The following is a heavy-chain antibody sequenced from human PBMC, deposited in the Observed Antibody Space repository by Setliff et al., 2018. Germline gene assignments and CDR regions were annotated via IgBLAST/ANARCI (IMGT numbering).Heavy chain of an antibody. D-gene: IGHD1-26*01. CDR3: ARKGISALSGAFDM. Sequence: KTSETLSLTCAVYGGSFSGYYWSWIRQPPGKGLEWIGEINHSGSTNYNPSLKSRVTISVDTSKNQFSLKLSSVTAADTAVYYCARKGISALSGAFDMWGQGTMVTVSS. CDR2: INHSGST. CDR1: GGSFSGYY. J-gene: IGHJ3*02. V-gene: IGHV4-34*01.